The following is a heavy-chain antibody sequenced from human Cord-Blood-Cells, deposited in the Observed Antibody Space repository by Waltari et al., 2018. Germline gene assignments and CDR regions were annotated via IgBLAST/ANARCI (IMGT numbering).Heavy chain of an antibody. D-gene: IGHD4-4*01. CDR2: INHSGST. CDR3: ARADHSNYFDY. Sequence: QVQLQQWGAGLLKPSETLSLTCAVYGGSFSGYYWSWIRQPPGKGLEWIGEINHSGSTNYNPSLKSRVTLSVDTSKNQFSLKLSSVTAADTAVYYCARADHSNYFDYWGQGTLVTVSS. CDR1: GGSFSGYY. V-gene: IGHV4-34*01. J-gene: IGHJ4*02.